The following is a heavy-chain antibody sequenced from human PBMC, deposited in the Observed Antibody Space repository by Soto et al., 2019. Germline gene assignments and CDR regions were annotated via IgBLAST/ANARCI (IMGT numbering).Heavy chain of an antibody. CDR1: GGSISSGGYY. CDR2: IYYSGST. V-gene: IGHV4-31*03. CDR3: ARGGRRSPGMDV. Sequence: QVQLQESGPGLVKPSQTLSLTCTVSGGSISSGGYYWSWIRQHPGKGLEWIGYIYYSGSTYYNPYLKRRVTISVDTAKNQFSLKLRSVTAADTAVYYCARGGRRSPGMDVWGQGTTVTVSS. J-gene: IGHJ6*02.